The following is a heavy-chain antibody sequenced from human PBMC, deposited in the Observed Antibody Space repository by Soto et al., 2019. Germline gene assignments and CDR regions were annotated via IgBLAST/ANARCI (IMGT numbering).Heavy chain of an antibody. CDR3: ARQGSRDIVVVPADFDY. J-gene: IGHJ4*02. CDR1: GGSISSSSYY. Sequence: SETLSLTCTVSGGSISSSSYYWGWIRQPPGKGLEWIGSISYNESAYYNPSLQSRITISVDTSKTHFSLKQRAVTAADTAVYYCARQGSRDIVVVPADFDYWGQGTLVTVSS. D-gene: IGHD2-2*01. CDR2: ISYNESA. V-gene: IGHV4-39*01.